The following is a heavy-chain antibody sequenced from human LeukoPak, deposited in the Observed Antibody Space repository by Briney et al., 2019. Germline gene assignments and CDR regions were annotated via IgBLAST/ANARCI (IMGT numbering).Heavy chain of an antibody. CDR1: GFTFSSYS. J-gene: IGHJ4*02. CDR3: AGGGLLWFGGGVDY. V-gene: IGHV3-21*01. CDR2: ISSSSSYI. Sequence: PGGSLRLSCAASGFTFSSYSMNWVRQAPGKGLEWVSSISSSSSYIYYADSVKGRFTISRDNAKNSLYLQMNSLRAEDTAVYYGAGGGLLWFGGGVDYWGQGTLVTVSS. D-gene: IGHD3-10*01.